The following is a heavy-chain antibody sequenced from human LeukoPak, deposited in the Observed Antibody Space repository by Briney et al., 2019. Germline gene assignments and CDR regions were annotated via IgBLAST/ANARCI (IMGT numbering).Heavy chain of an antibody. CDR3: AKDPYCSGGSCYSESYFDY. Sequence: GGSLRLSCAASGFTFSSYAVSWVRQAPGKGLEWVSAISGSGGSTYYADSVKGRFTISRDNSKNTLYLQMNSLRAEDTAVYYCAKDPYCSGGSCYSESYFDYWGQGTLVTVSS. J-gene: IGHJ4*02. V-gene: IGHV3-23*01. D-gene: IGHD2-15*01. CDR2: ISGSGGST. CDR1: GFTFSSYA.